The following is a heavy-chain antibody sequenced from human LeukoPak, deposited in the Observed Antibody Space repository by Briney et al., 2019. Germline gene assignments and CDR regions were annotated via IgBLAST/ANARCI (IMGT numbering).Heavy chain of an antibody. CDR1: GFTFSSYA. J-gene: IGHJ4*02. CDR3: ASQEYYYDSSGYYYLPDLH. CDR2: ISGSGGST. Sequence: GGSLRLSCAASGFTFSSYAMSWVRQAPGKGLEWVSAISGSGGSTYYADSVKGRFTISRDNSKNTLYLQMNSLRAEDTAVYYCASQEYYYDSSGYYYLPDLHWGQGTLVTVSS. D-gene: IGHD3-22*01. V-gene: IGHV3-23*01.